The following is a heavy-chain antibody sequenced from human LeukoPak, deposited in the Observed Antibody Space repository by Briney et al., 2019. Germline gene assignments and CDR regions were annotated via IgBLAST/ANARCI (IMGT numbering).Heavy chain of an antibody. CDR3: ARRGVSSSWYTGGEIDY. J-gene: IGHJ4*02. CDR2: IYPGDSDT. Sequence: GESLKISCKGSGYSFTSYWIGWVRQMPGKGLEWMGIIYPGDSDTRYSPSFQGQVTISADKSISTAYLQWSSLKASDTAMYYCARRGVSSSWYTGGEIDYWGQGTLVTVSS. V-gene: IGHV5-51*01. CDR1: GYSFTSYW. D-gene: IGHD6-13*01.